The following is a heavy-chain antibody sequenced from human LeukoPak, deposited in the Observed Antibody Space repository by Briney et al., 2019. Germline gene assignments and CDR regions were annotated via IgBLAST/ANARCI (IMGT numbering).Heavy chain of an antibody. CDR3: ASGHYDFWTGYYFDH. Sequence: SETLSLTCTVSGGSISNYYWSWIRQAPGKGLEWIGYIHNSGSANYKPSLESRVAISFDTSKNQFSLKLSAVTAADTAVYYCASGHYDFWTGYYFDHWGQGTLVTVSS. D-gene: IGHD3-3*01. CDR1: GGSISNYY. V-gene: IGHV4-4*08. CDR2: IHNSGSA. J-gene: IGHJ4*02.